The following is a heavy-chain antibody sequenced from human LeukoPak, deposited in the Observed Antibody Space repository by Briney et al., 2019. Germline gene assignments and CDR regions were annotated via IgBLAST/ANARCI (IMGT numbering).Heavy chain of an antibody. CDR2: IYYSGST. V-gene: IGHV4-59*01. Sequence: PSETLSLTCTVSDGSISSYYWSWIRQPPGKGLEWIGYIYYSGSTNYNPSLKSRVTISVDTSKHQFSLKLSSVTAADTAVYYCARDLSLGIVVAKGMDVWGQGTTVTVSS. CDR1: DGSISSYY. J-gene: IGHJ6*02. CDR3: ARDLSLGIVVAKGMDV. D-gene: IGHD3-22*01.